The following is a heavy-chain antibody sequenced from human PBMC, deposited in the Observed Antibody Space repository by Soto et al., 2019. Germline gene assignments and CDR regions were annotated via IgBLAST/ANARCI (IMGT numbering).Heavy chain of an antibody. CDR1: GFTFSSYG. J-gene: IGHJ5*02. V-gene: IGHV3-30*18. CDR3: AKEGWFDP. Sequence: QVQLVESGGGVVQPGRSLRLSCAASGFTFSSYGMHWVRQAPGKGLEWVAVISYDGSNKYYADSVKGRFTISRDNSKNTLYLQMNGLRAEGTAVYYCAKEGWFDPWGQGTLVTVSS. CDR2: ISYDGSNK.